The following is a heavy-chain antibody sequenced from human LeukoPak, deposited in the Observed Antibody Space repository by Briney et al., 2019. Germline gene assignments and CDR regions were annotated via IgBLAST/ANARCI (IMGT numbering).Heavy chain of an antibody. V-gene: IGHV3-30*04. CDR3: ARDDYGPPYYYGMDV. CDR2: ISYDGSNK. Sequence: PGRSLRLSCAASGFTFSGYAMHWVRQAPGKGLEWVAVISYDGSNKYYADSVKGRFTISRDNSKNTLYLQMNSLRAEDTAVYYCARDDYGPPYYYGMDVWGQGTTDTVSS. D-gene: IGHD4-17*01. J-gene: IGHJ6*02. CDR1: GFTFSGYA.